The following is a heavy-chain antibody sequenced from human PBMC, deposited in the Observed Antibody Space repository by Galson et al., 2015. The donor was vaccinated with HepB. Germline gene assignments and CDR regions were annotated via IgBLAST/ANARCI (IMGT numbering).Heavy chain of an antibody. J-gene: IGHJ4*02. D-gene: IGHD1-14*01. CDR2: LTSNSRYI. V-gene: IGHV3-21*01. CDR3: ARGGRTNAIDY. Sequence: SLRLSCAASGFTFSSYSMNWVRQAPGKGLEWVSSLTSNSRYIYYADSVKGRFTISRDNAKNSLYLQMNSLRVEDMAVYFCARGGRTNAIDYWGQGTLVTVSS. CDR1: GFTFSSYS.